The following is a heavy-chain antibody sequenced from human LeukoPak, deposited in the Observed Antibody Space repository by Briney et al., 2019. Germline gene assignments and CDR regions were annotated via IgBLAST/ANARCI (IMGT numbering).Heavy chain of an antibody. D-gene: IGHD3-3*01. V-gene: IGHV1-8*01. CDR3: ARVVSRFLEWLLNYDAFDI. J-gene: IGHJ3*02. Sequence: ASVKVSCKASGYTFTSYYINWVRQATGQGLEWMGWTNPNSGNTGYAQNFQGRVTMTRNTSISTAYLELSSLRSEDTAVYYCARVVSRFLEWLLNYDAFDIWGQGTMVTVSS. CDR1: GYTFTSYY. CDR2: TNPNSGNT.